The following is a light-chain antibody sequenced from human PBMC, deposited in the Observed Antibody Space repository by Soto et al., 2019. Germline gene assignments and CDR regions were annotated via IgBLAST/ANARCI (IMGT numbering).Light chain of an antibody. CDR3: QQYGTSLYT. Sequence: EIVLTQSPGTLSLSPGERATLSCRASQSFSSGYLGWYQQKPGQAPRLLLYGASSRATGIPDRFSGSGSGTDFTLTISRLEPEDFAVYYCQQYGTSLYTFGQGTKLEIK. CDR2: GAS. J-gene: IGKJ2*01. V-gene: IGKV3-20*01. CDR1: QSFSSGY.